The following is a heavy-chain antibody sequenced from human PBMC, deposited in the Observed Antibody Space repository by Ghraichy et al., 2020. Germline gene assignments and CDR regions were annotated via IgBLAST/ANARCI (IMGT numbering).Heavy chain of an antibody. J-gene: IGHJ4*02. Sequence: GGSLRLSCAASGLTFSHAWMTWVRQAPGKGLEWVGLIKSNINGGTIEYAAPVRDRFTISRDDSKNTVYLQMNSLKTEDAAVYYCAKDVPLTAGRALNYWGQGSLVTVSS. CDR1: GLTFSHAW. D-gene: IGHD2-21*02. CDR3: AKDVPLTAGRALNY. CDR2: IKSNINGGTI. V-gene: IGHV3-15*01.